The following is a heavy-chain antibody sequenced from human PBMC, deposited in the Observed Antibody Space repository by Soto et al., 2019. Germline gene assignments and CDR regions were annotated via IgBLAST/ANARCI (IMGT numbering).Heavy chain of an antibody. Sequence: EVQLLESGGGLVQPGGSLRLSCAASGFTFTSNAMTWVRQAPGKGLEWVSAISGSGTNRYYADSVKGRFTISRDNSKNTLYLQMNSLRAEDTAVYYCAKDRVDYGDYRGLDYWGQGTLVTVSS. D-gene: IGHD4-17*01. CDR3: AKDRVDYGDYRGLDY. J-gene: IGHJ4*02. CDR1: GFTFTSNA. V-gene: IGHV3-23*01. CDR2: ISGSGTNR.